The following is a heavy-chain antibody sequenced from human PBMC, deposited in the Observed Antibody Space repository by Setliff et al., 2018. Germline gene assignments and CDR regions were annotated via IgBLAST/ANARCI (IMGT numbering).Heavy chain of an antibody. V-gene: IGHV1-8*02. J-gene: IGHJ4*02. CDR1: GYTFTSYD. Sequence: ASVKVSCKASGYTFTSYDINWVRQATGQGLEWMGWMNPNSGNTGYAQKFQGRVTMTRNTSISTAYMELSSLRSEDTAVYYCAIDYGPTGTPYHWGQGTPVTVSS. CDR3: AIDYGPTGTPYH. D-gene: IGHD1-1*01. CDR2: MNPNSGNT.